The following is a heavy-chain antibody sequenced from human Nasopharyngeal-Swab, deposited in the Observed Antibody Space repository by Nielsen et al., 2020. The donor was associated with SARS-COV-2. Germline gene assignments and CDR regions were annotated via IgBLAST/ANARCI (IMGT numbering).Heavy chain of an antibody. D-gene: IGHD6-13*01. V-gene: IGHV3-73*01. CDR2: IRSKTHSYTT. CDR1: EFTVNDYV. CDR3: STLPIPALGADY. J-gene: IGHJ4*02. Sequence: GESLKISCVASEFTVNDYVIHWVRQASGKGLEWVGRIRSKTHSYTTDYAASVKGRLTISRDDSKNTAYLHMNSLESEDTAVYYCSTLPIPALGADYWGQGTLVTVSS.